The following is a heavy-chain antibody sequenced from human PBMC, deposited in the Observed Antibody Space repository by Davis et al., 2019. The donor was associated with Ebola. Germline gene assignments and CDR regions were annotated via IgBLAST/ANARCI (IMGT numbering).Heavy chain of an antibody. Sequence: AASVKVSCKASGGTFSSYAISWVRQAPGQGLEWMGRIIPILGIANYAQKFQGRVTITADKSTSTAYMELSSLRSEDTAVYYCARGLLRFLEWLLEDGMDVWGQGTTVTVSS. CDR3: ARGLLRFLEWLLEDGMDV. D-gene: IGHD3-3*01. J-gene: IGHJ6*02. V-gene: IGHV1-69*04. CDR2: IIPILGIA. CDR1: GGTFSSYA.